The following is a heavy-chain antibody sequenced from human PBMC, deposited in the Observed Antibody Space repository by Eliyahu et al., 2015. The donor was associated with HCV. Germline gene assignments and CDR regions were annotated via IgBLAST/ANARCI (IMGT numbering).Heavy chain of an antibody. Sequence: QVQLVQSGAEVKKPGSSVKVSCKASGGTFSSYTISWVRQALGQGLEWMGRIIPILGIANYAQKFQGRVTITADKSTSTAYMELSSLRSEDTAVYYCARARSLLLGWFDPWGQGTLVTVSS. CDR2: IIPILGIA. J-gene: IGHJ5*02. D-gene: IGHD2-21*02. V-gene: IGHV1-69*02. CDR3: ARARSLLLGWFDP. CDR1: GGTFSSYT.